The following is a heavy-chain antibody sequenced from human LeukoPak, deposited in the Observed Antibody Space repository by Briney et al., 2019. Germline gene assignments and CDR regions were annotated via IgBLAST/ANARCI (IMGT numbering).Heavy chain of an antibody. CDR1: GGSISSSSYY. D-gene: IGHD6-19*01. J-gene: IGHJ4*02. CDR3: ARDPAGYSSGWYTY. Sequence: SETLSLTCTVSGGSISSSSYYWGWIRQPPGKGLEWIGSIYYSGSTYYNPSLKSRVTISVDTSKNQFSLKLSSVTAADTAVYYCARDPAGYSSGWYTYWGQGTLVTVSS. V-gene: IGHV4-39*07. CDR2: IYYSGST.